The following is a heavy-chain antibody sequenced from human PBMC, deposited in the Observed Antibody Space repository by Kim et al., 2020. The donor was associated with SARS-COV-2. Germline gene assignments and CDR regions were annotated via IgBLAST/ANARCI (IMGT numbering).Heavy chain of an antibody. D-gene: IGHD4-17*01. J-gene: IGHJ6*02. CDR2: ISYDGSNK. Sequence: GGSLRLSCAASGFTFSSYAMHWVRQAPGKGLECVAVISYDGSNKYYADSVKGRFTISRDNSKNTLYLQMNSLRAEDTAVYYCARNYGDLENYYYGMDVWGQGTTVTVSS. CDR3: ARNYGDLENYYYGMDV. CDR1: GFTFSSYA. V-gene: IGHV3-30-3*01.